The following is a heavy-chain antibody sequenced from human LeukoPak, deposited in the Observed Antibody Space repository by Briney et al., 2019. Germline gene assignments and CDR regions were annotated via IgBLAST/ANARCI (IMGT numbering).Heavy chain of an antibody. CDR3: ASGTTIFGVALRNFDY. CDR2: INHSGST. D-gene: IGHD3-3*01. Sequence: SETLSLTCAVYGGSFSGYYWSWIRQPPGKGLEWIGEINHSGSTNYNPSLKSRVTISVDKSKNQFSLKLSSVTAADTAVYYCASGTTIFGVALRNFDYWGQGTLVTVSS. J-gene: IGHJ4*02. CDR1: GGSFSGYY. V-gene: IGHV4-34*01.